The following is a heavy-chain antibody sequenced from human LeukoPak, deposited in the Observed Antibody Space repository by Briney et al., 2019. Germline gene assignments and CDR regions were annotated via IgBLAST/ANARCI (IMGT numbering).Heavy chain of an antibody. J-gene: IGHJ4*02. V-gene: IGHV3-48*02. CDR3: ARDQGSAYDILTGLPSPLDY. CDR2: ISSSSSTI. CDR1: GFTFSSYS. Sequence: GGSLRLSCAASGFTFSSYSVSWVRQAPGKGLEWVSYISSSSSTIYYADSVKGRFTISRDNAKNSLYLQMNSLRDEDTAVYYCARDQGSAYDILTGLPSPLDYWGQGTLVTVSS. D-gene: IGHD3-9*01.